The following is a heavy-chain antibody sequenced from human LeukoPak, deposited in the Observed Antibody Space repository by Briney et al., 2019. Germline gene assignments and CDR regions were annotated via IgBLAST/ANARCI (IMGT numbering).Heavy chain of an antibody. J-gene: IGHJ4*02. Sequence: PGGSLRLSCAASGFTFSSYAMSWLRRAPGKGLEGVSAISGSGGSTYYADSVKGRFTISRDNSKNTLYLQMNSMRAEDTAVYYCAKIATVTTVFDYWGQGTLVTVSS. CDR3: AKIATVTTVFDY. CDR2: ISGSGGST. D-gene: IGHD4-17*01. V-gene: IGHV3-23*01. CDR1: GFTFSSYA.